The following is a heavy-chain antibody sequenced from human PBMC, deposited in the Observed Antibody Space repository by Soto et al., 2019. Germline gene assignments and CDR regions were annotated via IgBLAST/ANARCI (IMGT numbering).Heavy chain of an antibody. CDR3: ARAKTTPYCISTSCYAGYWFDP. CDR1: GYTFTSYD. CDR2: MNPNSGNT. Sequence: ASVKVSCKASGYTFTSYDINWVRQATGQGLEWMGWMNPNSGNTGYAQKFQGRVTMTRNTSISTAYMELSSLRSEDTAVYYCARAKTTPYCISTSCYAGYWFDPWGQGTLVTVSS. V-gene: IGHV1-8*01. J-gene: IGHJ5*02. D-gene: IGHD2-2*01.